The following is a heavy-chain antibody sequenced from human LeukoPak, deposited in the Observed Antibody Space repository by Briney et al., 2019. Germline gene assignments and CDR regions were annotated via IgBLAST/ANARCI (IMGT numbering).Heavy chain of an antibody. V-gene: IGHV1-2*02. J-gene: IGHJ5*02. Sequence: GASVKVSCKASGYTFTSYYMHWVRQAPGQGLEWMGWINPNSGGTNYAQKFQGRVTMTRDTSISTAYMELSRLRSDDTAVYYCARYDILTGYSWFDPWGQGTLVTVSS. CDR3: ARYDILTGYSWFDP. CDR2: INPNSGGT. D-gene: IGHD3-9*01. CDR1: GYTFTSYY.